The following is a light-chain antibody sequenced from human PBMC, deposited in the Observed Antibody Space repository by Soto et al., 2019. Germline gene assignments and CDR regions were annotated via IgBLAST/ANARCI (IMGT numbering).Light chain of an antibody. CDR2: AAS. V-gene: IGKV1-39*01. CDR3: RQSYTVPYT. CDR1: QSISGY. Sequence: DIQMTQSPSSLSASVGDRVTITCRASQSISGYLSWYYQRPGKAPKFLISAASTLQSGVPSRFSGSGSGTDFTLTISSLQPEDSATYYCRQSYTVPYTFGQGTKLEVK. J-gene: IGKJ2*01.